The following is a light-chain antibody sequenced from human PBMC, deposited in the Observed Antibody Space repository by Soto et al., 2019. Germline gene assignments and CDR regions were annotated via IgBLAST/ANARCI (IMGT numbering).Light chain of an antibody. Sequence: VLTQPPATLSLSPGERASLSCRASQSVSSKLSWYQQKPGQAPRLLIYGASTRATGIPARFSGSGSGTEFTLIISSLQSEDSAVYYCQQYNSWLWTFGQGTKV. J-gene: IGKJ1*01. V-gene: IGKV3-15*01. CDR1: QSVSSK. CDR3: QQYNSWLWT. CDR2: GAS.